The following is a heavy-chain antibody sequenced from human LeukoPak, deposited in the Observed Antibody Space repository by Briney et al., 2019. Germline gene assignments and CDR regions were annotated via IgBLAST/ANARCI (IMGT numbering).Heavy chain of an antibody. D-gene: IGHD5-24*01. CDR3: ARVRDGSPYCFDY. V-gene: IGHV1-18*01. J-gene: IGHJ4*02. CDR1: GYTFTSYA. Sequence: ASVKVSCKASGYTFTSYAFSWVRQAPGQGLEWMGWISTYNGNTKYAQKLQGRVTMTTYTSTTTAYMELRSLRSDDTAVFYCARVRDGSPYCFDYWGQGTLVTASS. CDR2: ISTYNGNT.